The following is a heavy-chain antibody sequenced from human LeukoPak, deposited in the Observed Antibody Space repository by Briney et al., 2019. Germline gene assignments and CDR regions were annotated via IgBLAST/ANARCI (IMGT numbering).Heavy chain of an antibody. CDR1: GFTVSSNY. Sequence: GGSLRLSCAASGFTVSSNYMSWVRQAPGKGLEWVSVIYSGGSTYYADSVKGRFTISRDNSKNTLNLQMHSLSAEDTAVYYCARDGAVPAGSYFDYWGQGTLVTVSS. CDR3: ARDGAVPAGSYFDY. D-gene: IGHD2-2*01. J-gene: IGHJ4*02. V-gene: IGHV3-66*01. CDR2: IYSGGST.